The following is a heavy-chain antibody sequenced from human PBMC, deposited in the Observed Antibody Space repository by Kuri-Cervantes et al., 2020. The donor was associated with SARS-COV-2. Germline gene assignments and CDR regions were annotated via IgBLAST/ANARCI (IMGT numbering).Heavy chain of an antibody. Sequence: SVKVTCKASGVTFSSYAISWVRQAPGQGLEWMGRIIPIFGTANYAQKFQGRVTITADESTSTAYMELSSLRSEDTAVYYCARDQVSAAAGTGCSDYWGQGTLVTVSS. V-gene: IGHV1-69*13. J-gene: IGHJ4*02. CDR3: ARDQVSAAAGTGCSDY. CDR2: IIPIFGTA. D-gene: IGHD6-13*01. CDR1: GVTFSSYA.